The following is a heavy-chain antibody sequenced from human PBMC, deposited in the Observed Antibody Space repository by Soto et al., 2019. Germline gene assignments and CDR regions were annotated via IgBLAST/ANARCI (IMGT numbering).Heavy chain of an antibody. CDR2: IYYSGST. V-gene: IGHV4-39*01. CDR1: GGSISSSSYY. CDR3: ARPIYDSSGYAFDI. D-gene: IGHD3-22*01. Sequence: SETLSLTCTVSGGSISSSSYYWGWIRQPPWKGLEWIGSIYYSGSTYYNPSLKSRVTISVDTSKNQFSLKLSSVTAADTAVYYCARPIYDSSGYAFDIWGQGTMVTVSS. J-gene: IGHJ3*02.